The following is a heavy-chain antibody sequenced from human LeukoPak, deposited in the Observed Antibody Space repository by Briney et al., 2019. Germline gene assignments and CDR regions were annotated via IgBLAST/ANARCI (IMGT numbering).Heavy chain of an antibody. CDR2: ISSSSSTI. CDR3: ARDLLGYCSGGSCYDDNWFDP. J-gene: IGHJ5*02. V-gene: IGHV3-48*02. Sequence: GGSLRLSCAASGFTFSSYSMNWVRQAPGKGLEWVSHISSSSSTIYYADSVKGRFTISRDNAKNSLYLQMNSLRDEDTAVYYCARDLLGYCSGGSCYDDNWFDPWGQGTLVTVSS. D-gene: IGHD2-15*01. CDR1: GFTFSSYS.